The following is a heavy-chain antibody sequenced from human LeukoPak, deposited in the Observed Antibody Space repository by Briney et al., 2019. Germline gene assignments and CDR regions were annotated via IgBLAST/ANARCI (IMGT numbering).Heavy chain of an antibody. CDR3: ARWGPVTTTSRVYDYYGMDV. CDR1: GYTFISYG. J-gene: IGHJ6*02. Sequence: ASVKVSCKASGYTFISYGITWVRQAPGQGLEWMGWISTYNGNTNYAQKLQDRVTMTRVTSTSTVYMELRNPRSDDTAMYYCARWGPVTTTSRVYDYYGMDVWGQGTTVTVSS. D-gene: IGHD4-17*01. V-gene: IGHV1-18*01. CDR2: ISTYNGNT.